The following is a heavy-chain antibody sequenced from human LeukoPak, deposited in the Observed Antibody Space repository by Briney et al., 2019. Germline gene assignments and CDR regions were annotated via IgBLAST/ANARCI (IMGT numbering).Heavy chain of an antibody. V-gene: IGHV1-18*01. CDR1: GYTFTSYG. Sequence: GASVKVSCKASGYTFTSYGISWVRQAPGQGLEWMGWICAYNGNTNYAPKLQGRVTMTTDTSTSTAYMELRRLRSDDTAVYYCARYCSSTSCYEPPYYYGMDVWGQGTTVTVSS. CDR2: ICAYNGNT. D-gene: IGHD2-2*01. J-gene: IGHJ6*02. CDR3: ARYCSSTSCYEPPYYYGMDV.